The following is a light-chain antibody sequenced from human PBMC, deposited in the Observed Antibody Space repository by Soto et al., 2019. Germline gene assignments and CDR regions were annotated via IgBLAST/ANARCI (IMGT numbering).Light chain of an antibody. CDR1: QDISNY. CDR2: DAS. J-gene: IGKJ2*01. V-gene: IGKV1-33*01. Sequence: DIQMTQSPSSLSVSVGDRVTITCQARQDISNYLNWYQQKPGKAPKLLIYDASNLQTGVPSRFSVCESGTDFSSTISSLQPDASATSYCQQYYNRPSTFGQGTKLEIK. CDR3: QQYYNRPST.